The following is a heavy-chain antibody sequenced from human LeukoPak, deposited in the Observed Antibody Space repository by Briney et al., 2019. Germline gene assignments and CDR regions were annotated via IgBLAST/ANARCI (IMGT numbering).Heavy chain of an antibody. D-gene: IGHD5-18*01. V-gene: IGHV1-69*13. CDR2: IIPIFGTA. J-gene: IGHJ3*02. Sequence: SVKVSCKASGGTFSSYAISWVRQAPGQGLEWMAGIIPIFGTANYAQKFQGRVTITADESTSTAYMELSSLRSEDTAVYYCASQRGYSYGDDAFDIWGRGTMVTVSS. CDR1: GGTFSSYA. CDR3: ASQRGYSYGDDAFDI.